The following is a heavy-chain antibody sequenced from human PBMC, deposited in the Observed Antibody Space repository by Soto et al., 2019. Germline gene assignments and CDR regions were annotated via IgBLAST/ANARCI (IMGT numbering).Heavy chain of an antibody. D-gene: IGHD3-3*01. J-gene: IGHJ3*02. CDR2: INADNGNT. CDR1: GFTFTSYA. CDR3: ARVSRITILGVASDAFDI. Sequence: ASVKVSCKASGFTFTSYAMHWVRRAPGERLEWMGWINADNGNTNYAQKFQGRVTITRDTSTSTAYMELRSLRSDDTAVYYCARVSRITILGVASDAFDIWGQGTMVTVSS. V-gene: IGHV1-3*01.